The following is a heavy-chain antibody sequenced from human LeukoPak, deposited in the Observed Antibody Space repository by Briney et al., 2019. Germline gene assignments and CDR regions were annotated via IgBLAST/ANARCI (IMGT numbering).Heavy chain of an antibody. CDR1: GFTVSSNY. CDR3: ARDTSSWLRADW. Sequence: GGSLRLSCAASGFTVSSNYMSWVRQAPEKGLEWVSIIYSDGSTYYADSVKGRFTISRDNSKNTLYLQMNSLRAEDTAGYYCARDTSSWLRADWWGQGTLVTVSS. D-gene: IGHD6-13*01. V-gene: IGHV3-53*01. J-gene: IGHJ4*02. CDR2: IYSDGST.